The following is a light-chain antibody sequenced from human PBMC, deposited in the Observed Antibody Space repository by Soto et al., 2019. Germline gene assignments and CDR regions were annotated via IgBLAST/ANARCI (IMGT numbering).Light chain of an antibody. CDR2: DAS. CDR3: QQYSSYSPWT. CDR1: QSISSW. V-gene: IGKV1-5*01. J-gene: IGKJ1*01. Sequence: DIQITQSPSTLASSLVDRVSITCRASQSISSWLAWHQQKPGKAPNLLIYDASSLESGVPSRFSGSGSGTEFTLSISSLQPDDFATYYCQQYSSYSPWTFGQGTKVDI.